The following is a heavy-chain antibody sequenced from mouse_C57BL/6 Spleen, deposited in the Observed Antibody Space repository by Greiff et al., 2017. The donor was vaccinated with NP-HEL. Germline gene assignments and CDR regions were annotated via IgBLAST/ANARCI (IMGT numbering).Heavy chain of an antibody. CDR1: GYTFTSYW. CDR2: IYPGSGST. Sequence: QVQLKESGAELVKPGASVKMSCKASGYTFTSYWITWVKQRPGQGLEWIGDIYPGSGSTNYNEKFKSKATLTVDTSSSTAYMQLSSLTSEDSAVYYCARGVYYYGSSSFDYWGQGTTLTVSS. D-gene: IGHD1-1*01. CDR3: ARGVYYYGSSSFDY. V-gene: IGHV1-55*01. J-gene: IGHJ2*01.